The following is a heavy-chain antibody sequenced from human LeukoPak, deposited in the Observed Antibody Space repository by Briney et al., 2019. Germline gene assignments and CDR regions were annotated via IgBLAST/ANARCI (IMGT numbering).Heavy chain of an antibody. Sequence: SETLSLTCTVYGDSISSYYWSWIRQSPGKGLEWIGYIYYSGSTNYNHSLKSRVTISVDTYKNQFSLKLSSVTAADTAVYYCAICVCSFWYTQPNFDYWGQGTRVTVSS. CDR1: GDSISSYY. CDR3: AICVCSFWYTQPNFDY. V-gene: IGHV4-59*01. J-gene: IGHJ4*02. D-gene: IGHD6-19*01. CDR2: IYYSGST.